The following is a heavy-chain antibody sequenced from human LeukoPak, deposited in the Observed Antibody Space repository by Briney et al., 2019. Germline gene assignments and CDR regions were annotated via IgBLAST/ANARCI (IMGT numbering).Heavy chain of an antibody. J-gene: IGHJ4*02. CDR2: INHSGST. V-gene: IGHV4-34*01. D-gene: IGHD5-12*01. CDR3: ARGRATRVFDY. CDR1: GGSFSGYY. Sequence: SETLSLTCAVYGGSFSGYYWSWIRQPPGKGLEWIGEINHSGSTNYNPSLKSRVTISVDTSNNQFSLKLSSVTAADTAVYYCARGRATRVFDYWGQGTLVTVSS.